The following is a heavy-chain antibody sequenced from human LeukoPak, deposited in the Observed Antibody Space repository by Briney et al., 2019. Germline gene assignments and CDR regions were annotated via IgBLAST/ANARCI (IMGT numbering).Heavy chain of an antibody. V-gene: IGHV4-34*01. D-gene: IGHD3-3*01. CDR3: ARRPPPLLRFSEWPKDYFDY. CDR1: GGSFSGYY. CDR2: INHSGST. Sequence: SETLSLTCAVYGGSFSGYYWSWIRQPPGKGLEWIGEINHSGSTNYNPSLKSRVTISVDTSKNQFSLKLSSVTAADTAVYYCARRPPPLLRFSEWPKDYFDYWGQGTLVTVSS. J-gene: IGHJ4*02.